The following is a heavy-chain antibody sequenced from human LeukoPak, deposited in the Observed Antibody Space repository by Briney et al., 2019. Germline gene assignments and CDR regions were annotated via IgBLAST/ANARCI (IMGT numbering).Heavy chain of an antibody. CDR1: RFTFSSYS. CDR2: IYSGGTT. CDR3: ARVQGSSWFDP. D-gene: IGHD6-13*01. V-gene: IGHV3-66*01. Sequence: GGSLRLSCAASRFTFSSYSMNWVRQAPGKGLEWVSVIYSGGTTNYADSVKGRFTISRDNSKNTLHLQMNSLRAEDTAVYYCARVQGSSWFDPWGQGTLVTVSS. J-gene: IGHJ5*02.